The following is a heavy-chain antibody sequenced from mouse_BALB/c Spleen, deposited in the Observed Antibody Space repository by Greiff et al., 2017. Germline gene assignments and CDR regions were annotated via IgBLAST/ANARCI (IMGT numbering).Heavy chain of an antibody. CDR1: GYSITSDYA. CDR2: ISYSGST. J-gene: IGHJ3*01. D-gene: IGHD2-1*01. Sequence: EVQLVESGPGLVKPSQSLSLTCTVTGYSITSDYAWNWIRQFPGNKLEWMGYISYSGSTSYNPSLKSRISITRDTSKNQFFLQLNSVTTEDTATYYCARRDYGNYGFAYWGQGTLVTVSA. V-gene: IGHV3-2*02. CDR3: ARRDYGNYGFAY.